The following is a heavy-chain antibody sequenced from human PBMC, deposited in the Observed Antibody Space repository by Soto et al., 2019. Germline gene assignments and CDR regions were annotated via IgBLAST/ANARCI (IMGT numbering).Heavy chain of an antibody. V-gene: IGHV1-3*04. CDR1: GYIFTTYA. J-gene: IGHJ6*02. CDR2: IDTANGKR. CDR3: ARAPFRGVVLGGMDV. Sequence: ASVKVSCKASGYIFTTYALHWVRQAPGQNFDWMGWIDTANGKRKYSQKFQGRVTITRDTSASTAYMDLSDLKSEDTAVYYCARAPFRGVVLGGMDVWGQGTTVTVSS. D-gene: IGHD3-10*01.